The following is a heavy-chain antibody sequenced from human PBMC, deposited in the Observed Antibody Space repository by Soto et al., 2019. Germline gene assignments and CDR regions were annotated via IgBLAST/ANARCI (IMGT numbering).Heavy chain of an antibody. CDR1: GFTFSSYA. CDR3: XRRSSGWYFDY. D-gene: IGHD6-19*01. V-gene: IGHV3-23*01. J-gene: IGHJ4*02. CDR2: ISGSGGST. Sequence: EVQLLESGGGLVQPGGSLRLSCAASGFTFSSYAMSWVRQAPGKGLEWVSAISGSGGSTYYADSVKGRFTISRDNSKNTLYLQXXXXXXXXXXXXXXXRRSSGWYFDYWGQGTLVTVSS.